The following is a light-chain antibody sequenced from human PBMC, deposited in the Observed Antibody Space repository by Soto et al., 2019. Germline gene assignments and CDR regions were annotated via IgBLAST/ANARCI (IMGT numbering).Light chain of an antibody. V-gene: IGKV3-20*01. CDR3: HQYGDSPL. J-gene: IGKJ3*01. CDR1: QSVRSSY. CDR2: GAS. Sequence: EIALAHNRCAESLAPEESTSLCSRASQSVRSSYLAWYQQKPGQAPRLLIYGASIRATGIPDRFGGSGSGTDFTLTISRLPPEDFAVYYCHQYGDSPLFGPGTKVDIK.